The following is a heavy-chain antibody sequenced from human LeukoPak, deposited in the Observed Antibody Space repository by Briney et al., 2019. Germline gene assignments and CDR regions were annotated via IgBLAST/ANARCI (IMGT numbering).Heavy chain of an antibody. J-gene: IGHJ4*02. CDR2: ISGGGTGE. V-gene: IGHV3-23*01. CDR3: AKGGSGGSYFDY. D-gene: IGHD6-19*01. Sequence: GGSLRLSCAASGFTFSSYAMSWVRQAPGKGLEWVSLISGGGTGEYYAGSVKGRFTISRDRSKNILYLQMNSLRAEDTAVYYCAKGGSGGSYFDYWGQGTLVTVSS. CDR1: GFTFSSYA.